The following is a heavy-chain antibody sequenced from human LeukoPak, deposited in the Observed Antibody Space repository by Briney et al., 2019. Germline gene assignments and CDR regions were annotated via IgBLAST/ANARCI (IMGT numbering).Heavy chain of an antibody. V-gene: IGHV3-53*01. CDR3: ARGPARAAFDY. J-gene: IGHJ4*02. CDR1: GFTVSSNY. D-gene: IGHD6-25*01. CDR2: IYSGGST. Sequence: GGSLRLSCAAFGFTVSSNYMSWVRQAPGRGLEWGSVIYSGGSTYYADSVKGRFTISRDNSKNTRYLQMNSLRAEDTAVYYCARGPARAAFDYWGQGTLVTVSS.